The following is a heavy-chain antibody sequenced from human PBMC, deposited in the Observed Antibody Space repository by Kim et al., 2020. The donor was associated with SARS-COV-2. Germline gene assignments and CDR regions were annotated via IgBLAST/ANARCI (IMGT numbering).Heavy chain of an antibody. D-gene: IGHD2-15*01. CDR3: AKDPCSGDSCYIDY. Sequence: ADSVKGRFTISRDNSKNTLYLQMNSLRAEDTAVYYCAKDPCSGDSCYIDYWGQGTLVTVSS. J-gene: IGHJ4*02. V-gene: IGHV3-23*01.